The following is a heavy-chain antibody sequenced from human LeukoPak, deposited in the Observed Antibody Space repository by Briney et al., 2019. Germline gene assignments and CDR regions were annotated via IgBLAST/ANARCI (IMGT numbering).Heavy chain of an antibody. J-gene: IGHJ4*02. V-gene: IGHV4-34*01. CDR1: GGSFSGYY. Sequence: SETPSLTCAVYGGSFSGYYWSWIRQPPGKGLEWIGEINHSGSTNYNPSLKSRVTISVDTSKNQFSLKLSSVTAADTAVYYCARGTAGGVIVGMVFDYWGQGTLVTVSS. D-gene: IGHD3-16*02. CDR2: INHSGST. CDR3: ARGTAGGVIVGMVFDY.